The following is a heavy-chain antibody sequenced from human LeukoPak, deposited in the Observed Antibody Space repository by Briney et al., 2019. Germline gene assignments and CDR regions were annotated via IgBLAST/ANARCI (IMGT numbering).Heavy chain of an antibody. CDR2: INSNRGGT. J-gene: IGHJ3*02. Sequence: ASVKVSCKASGYTFTNYYIHWVRQAPGQGLEWMGWINSNRGGTNYAQKFQGRVTMTRDTSISTAYMELRSVRSDDTAVYYCARDHGDDAFDIWGPGAMVTVSS. V-gene: IGHV1-2*02. D-gene: IGHD3-3*01. CDR3: ARDHGDDAFDI. CDR1: GYTFTNYY.